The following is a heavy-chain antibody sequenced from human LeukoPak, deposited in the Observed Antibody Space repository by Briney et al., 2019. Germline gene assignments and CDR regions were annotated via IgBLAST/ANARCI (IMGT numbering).Heavy chain of an antibody. J-gene: IGHJ4*02. D-gene: IGHD5-18*01. CDR1: GGSISSSNW. V-gene: IGHV4-4*02. Sequence: SGTLSLTCAVSGGSISSSNWWSWVRQPPGKGLEWIGEIYHSGSTNYNPFPKSRVIISVDTSKNQFSLKLTSVTAADTAVYYCGRTGGYSSPLGVWGQGTLVTVSS. CDR2: IYHSGST. CDR3: GRTGGYSSPLGV.